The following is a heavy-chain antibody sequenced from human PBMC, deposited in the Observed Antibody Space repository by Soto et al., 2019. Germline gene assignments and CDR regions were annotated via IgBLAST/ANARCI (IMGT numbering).Heavy chain of an antibody. J-gene: IGHJ3*01. CDR1: RFIFSDYA. Sequence: LRLSCEASRFIFSDYAMTWVRQAPGKGLEWVSSIGGPGTDTYYADYVKGRFTISRDNSRDKLYLQMNSLRDDDTAIYYCVKDGISRNSVWDPFDVWGQGTMVTVSS. CDR2: IGGPGTDT. CDR3: VKDGISRNSVWDPFDV. D-gene: IGHD4-4*01. V-gene: IGHV3-23*01.